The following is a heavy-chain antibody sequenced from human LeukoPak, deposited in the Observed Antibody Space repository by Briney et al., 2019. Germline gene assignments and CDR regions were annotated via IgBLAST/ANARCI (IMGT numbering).Heavy chain of an antibody. CDR1: GYTFTSYY. V-gene: IGHV1-69*13. Sequence: SVKVSCKASGYTFTSYYMHWVRQAPGQGLEWMGGIIPIFGTANYAQKFQGRVTITADESTSTAYMELSSLRSEDTAVYYCARDTRQQWLVLRDDAFDIWGQGTMVTVSS. CDR2: IIPIFGTA. CDR3: ARDTRQQWLVLRDDAFDI. J-gene: IGHJ3*02. D-gene: IGHD6-19*01.